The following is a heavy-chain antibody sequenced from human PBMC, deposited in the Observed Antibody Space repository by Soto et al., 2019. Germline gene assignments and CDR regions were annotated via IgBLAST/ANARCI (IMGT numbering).Heavy chain of an antibody. CDR3: ARDVRITIFESYFDY. CDR2: IYYSGST. J-gene: IGHJ4*02. CDR1: GGSISSYY. Sequence: SETLSLTCTVSGGSISSYYWSWIRQPPGKGLEWIGYIYYSGSTNYNPSLKSRVTISVDTSKNQFSLKLSSVTAADTAVYYCARDVRITIFESYFDYWGQGTLVTVSS. V-gene: IGHV4-59*01. D-gene: IGHD3-3*01.